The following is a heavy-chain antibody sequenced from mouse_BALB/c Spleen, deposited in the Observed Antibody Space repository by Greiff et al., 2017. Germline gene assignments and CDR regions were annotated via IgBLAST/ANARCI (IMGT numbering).Heavy chain of an antibody. CDR2: IYPGSGST. CDR3: TRAEARGFAY. D-gene: IGHD3-1*01. J-gene: IGHJ3*01. Sequence: LQQPGSELVRPGASVKLSCKASGYTFTSYWMHWVKQRPGQGLEWIGNIYPGSGSTNYDEKFKSKATLTVDTSSSTVYMQLSSLTSEDSAVYYCTRAEARGFAYWGQGTLVTVSA. CDR1: GYTFTSYW. V-gene: IGHV1S22*01.